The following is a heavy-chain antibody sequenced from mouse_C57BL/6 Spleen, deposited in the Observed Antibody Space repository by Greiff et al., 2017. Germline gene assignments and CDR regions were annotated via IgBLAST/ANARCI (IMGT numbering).Heavy chain of an antibody. CDR3: ARSRGDSSAWFAY. CDR2: IDPNSGGT. Sequence: VQLQQSGAELVKPGASVKLSCKASGYTFTSYWMHWVKQRPGRGLEWIGRIDPNSGGTKYNEKFKSKATLTVDKPSSTAYMQLSSLTSEDAAVYYCARSRGDSSAWFAYWGQGTLVTVSA. D-gene: IGHD3-2*02. J-gene: IGHJ3*01. V-gene: IGHV1-72*01. CDR1: GYTFTSYW.